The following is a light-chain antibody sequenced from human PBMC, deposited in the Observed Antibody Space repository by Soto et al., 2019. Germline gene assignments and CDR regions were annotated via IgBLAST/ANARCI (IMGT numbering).Light chain of an antibody. CDR3: QNYKMYSKWT. CDR1: QSITTW. Sequence: DIHMTHSPSTVSAYVGDSFTITCRASQSITTWLAWYQQRPGKAPKLLIYDVSILQSGVPSRFSGSGSGTELTFNISSMKHDDFENYYCQNYKMYSKWTFGQGKKVDIK. V-gene: IGKV1-5*01. CDR2: DVS. J-gene: IGKJ1*01.